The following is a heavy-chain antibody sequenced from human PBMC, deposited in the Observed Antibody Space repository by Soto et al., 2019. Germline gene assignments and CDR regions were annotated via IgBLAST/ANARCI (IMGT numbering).Heavy chain of an antibody. D-gene: IGHD1-1*01. CDR2: IYWDDDQ. Sequence: QITLKESGPTLVKPTQTLTLTYTFSGFSLTTDAVGVGWIRQPPGKALEWLALIYWDDDQRYSPSLKTRLTITKDASRNQVVLTLANMDPADTGTYYCAHLYWVASGIRYYFDYWGQGTLVTVSS. V-gene: IGHV2-5*02. J-gene: IGHJ4*02. CDR1: GFSLTTDAVG. CDR3: AHLYWVASGIRYYFDY.